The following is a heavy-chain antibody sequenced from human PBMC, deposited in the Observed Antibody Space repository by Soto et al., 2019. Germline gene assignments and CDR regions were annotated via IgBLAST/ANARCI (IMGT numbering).Heavy chain of an antibody. CDR1: GGSVSSGSYY. Sequence: PSETLSLTCTVSGGSVSSGSYYWSWIRQPPGKGLEWIGYIYYSGSTDYNPSLKSRVTISVDTSKNQFSLKLSSVTAADTAVYYCAREDILAGDAFDIWGQGTMVTVSS. J-gene: IGHJ3*02. CDR3: AREDILAGDAFDI. V-gene: IGHV4-61*01. CDR2: IYYSGST. D-gene: IGHD2-8*02.